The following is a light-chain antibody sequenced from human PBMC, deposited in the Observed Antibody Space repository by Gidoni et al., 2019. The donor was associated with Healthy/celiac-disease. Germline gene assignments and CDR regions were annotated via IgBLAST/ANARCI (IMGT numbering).Light chain of an antibody. CDR1: QSLLHSNGYDC. V-gene: IGKV2-28*01. J-gene: IGKJ2*01. Sequence: DIVMTQSPLSLPVTPGEPASISCRSSQSLLHSNGYDCLDWYLQKPGQSPQLLIYLGSNRASGVPDRFSDSGSGTDFALKISRVEAEDVGVYYCMQALQTPYTFGQGTKLEIK. CDR2: LGS. CDR3: MQALQTPYT.